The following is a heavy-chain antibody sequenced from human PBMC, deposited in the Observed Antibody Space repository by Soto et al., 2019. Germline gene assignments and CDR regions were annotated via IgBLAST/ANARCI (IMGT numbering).Heavy chain of an antibody. CDR2: INQDGSEK. CDR1: GFTFSSYW. D-gene: IGHD6-19*01. Sequence: EVQLVESGGGLVQAGGSLRLSCAASGFTFSSYWMSWVRQAPGKGLEWVANINQDGSEKYYVDSVKGRFTISRDNAENSLYLQMNSLSAEDTAVYYCPRDVIAVAATFDYWGQGTLVTVSS. V-gene: IGHV3-7*03. J-gene: IGHJ4*02. CDR3: PRDVIAVAATFDY.